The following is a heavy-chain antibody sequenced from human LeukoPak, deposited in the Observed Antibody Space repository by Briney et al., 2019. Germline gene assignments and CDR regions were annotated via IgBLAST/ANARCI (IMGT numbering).Heavy chain of an antibody. V-gene: IGHV1-2*04. CDR2: ISPNNGDT. D-gene: IGHD3-10*01. CDR1: GYTFSSYG. J-gene: IGHJ4*02. Sequence: EASVKVSCKASGYTFSSYGISWVRQAPGQGLQWMGWISPNNGDTNYAQKFQGWVTMTRDTSISTAYMELSRLTSDDTAVYYCARDLGIRGVATPFDYWGQGTLVTVSS. CDR3: ARDLGIRGVATPFDY.